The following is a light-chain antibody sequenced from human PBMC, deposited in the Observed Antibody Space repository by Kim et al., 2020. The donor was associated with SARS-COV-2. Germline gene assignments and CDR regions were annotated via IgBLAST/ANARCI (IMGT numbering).Light chain of an antibody. CDR1: QSISSW. J-gene: IGKJ2*02. CDR2: KAP. CDR3: QQYNSYSST. Sequence: DIQMTQAPSTLSASVGDRVTITCRASQSISSWLAWYQQKPGKAPKLLIYKAPRLESGVPSRFSGSGSGTEFTLTISSLQPDDFATYYCQQYNSYSSTFGQGTKLEI. V-gene: IGKV1-5*03.